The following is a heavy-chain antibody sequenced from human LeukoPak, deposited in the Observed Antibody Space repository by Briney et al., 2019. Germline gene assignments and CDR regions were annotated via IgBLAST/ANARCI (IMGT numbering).Heavy chain of an antibody. D-gene: IGHD3-22*01. Sequence: GGSLRLSCAASGFTFSSYAMSWVRQAPGKGLEWVSAISGSGGSTYYADSVKGRFTISRDNSKNTLFLQMNTLRAEDTAVYYCAKGRYYYDSSDAFDIWGQGTMVTVSS. CDR3: AKGRYYYDSSDAFDI. CDR2: ISGSGGST. V-gene: IGHV3-23*01. J-gene: IGHJ3*02. CDR1: GFTFSSYA.